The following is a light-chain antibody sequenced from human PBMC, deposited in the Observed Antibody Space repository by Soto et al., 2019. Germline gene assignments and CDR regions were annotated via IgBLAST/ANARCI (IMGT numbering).Light chain of an antibody. CDR2: EVS. Sequence: QPVLTQPASVSGSPGQSITISCTGTSSDVGGYNYVSWYQQHPGKAPKLMIYEVSNRPSGVSNRFSGSKSGNTASLTISGLQAEDEADYYCSSYTSSSTRVFRTGTKVTVL. J-gene: IGLJ1*01. CDR1: SSDVGGYNY. V-gene: IGLV2-14*01. CDR3: SSYTSSSTRV.